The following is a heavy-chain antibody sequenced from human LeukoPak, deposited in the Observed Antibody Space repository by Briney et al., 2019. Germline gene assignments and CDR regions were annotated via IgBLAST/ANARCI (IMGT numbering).Heavy chain of an antibody. CDR1: GFTFSSYA. Sequence: PGGSLRLSCAASGFTFSSYAMSWVRQAPGKGLEWVSAISGSGGSTYYADSVKGRFTISRDNSKNTLYLQMNSLRAEDTAVYYCAKGDIVLMVYAIPTYYFDYWGQGTLVTVSS. J-gene: IGHJ4*02. CDR2: ISGSGGST. CDR3: AKGDIVLMVYAIPTYYFDY. V-gene: IGHV3-23*01. D-gene: IGHD2-8*01.